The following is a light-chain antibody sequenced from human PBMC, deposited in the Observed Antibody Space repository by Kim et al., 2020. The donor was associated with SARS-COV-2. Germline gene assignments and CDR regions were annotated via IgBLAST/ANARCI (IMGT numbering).Light chain of an antibody. CDR3: SSYAGSNNYV. Sequence: QSVTVSCTGTSSDVGGYNNVSWYQQHPGQAPKLMIYEVSQRPSGVPDRFSSSKSGNTASLTVSGLQAEDEADYYCSSYAGSNNYVFGTGTKVTVL. CDR2: EVS. J-gene: IGLJ1*01. V-gene: IGLV2-8*01. CDR1: SSDVGGYNN.